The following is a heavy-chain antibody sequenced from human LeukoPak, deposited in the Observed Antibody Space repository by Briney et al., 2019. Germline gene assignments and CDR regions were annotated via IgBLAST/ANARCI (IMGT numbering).Heavy chain of an antibody. V-gene: IGHV4-59*01. CDR3: ARSYYDSSGRFDP. CDR1: GGSISSYY. Sequence: PSETLSLTCTVSGGSISSYYWSWIRQPPGKGLEWVGYIYYSGSTNYNPSLKSRVTISVDTSKNQFSLKVSSVTAADTAVYYCARSYYDSSGRFDPWGQGTLVTVSS. J-gene: IGHJ5*02. CDR2: IYYSGST. D-gene: IGHD3-22*01.